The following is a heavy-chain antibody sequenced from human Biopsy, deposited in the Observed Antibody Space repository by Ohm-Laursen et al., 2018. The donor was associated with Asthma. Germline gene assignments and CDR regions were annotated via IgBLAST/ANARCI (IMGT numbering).Heavy chain of an antibody. CDR3: ARGSSSRLSQWELLVSGGKRAHSYYGMDV. D-gene: IGHD1-26*01. CDR2: IHYSGST. V-gene: IGHV4-59*12. Sequence: TLSLTCTVSGVSNRSYYWTWIRQPPGKGLEWIGNIHYSGSTYSNPSLKSRVTISVDTSKNQFSLRLTSVTAADTAVYYCARGSSSRLSQWELLVSGGKRAHSYYGMDVWGQGTTVTVSS. J-gene: IGHJ6*02. CDR1: GVSNRSYY.